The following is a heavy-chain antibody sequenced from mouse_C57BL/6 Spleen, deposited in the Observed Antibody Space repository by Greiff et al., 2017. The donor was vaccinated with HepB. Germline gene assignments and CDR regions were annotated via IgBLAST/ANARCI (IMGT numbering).Heavy chain of an antibody. Sequence: VQLQESGPELVKPGASVKISCKASGYAFSSSWMNWVKQRPGKGLEWIGRIYPGDGDTNYNGKFKGKATLTADTSSSTAYMQLSSLTSEDSAVYGCARSSSYDFDYWGQGTTVTVSS. CDR2: IYPGDGDT. V-gene: IGHV1-82*01. J-gene: IGHJ2*01. CDR1: GYAFSSSW. CDR3: ARSSSYDFDY. D-gene: IGHD1-1*01.